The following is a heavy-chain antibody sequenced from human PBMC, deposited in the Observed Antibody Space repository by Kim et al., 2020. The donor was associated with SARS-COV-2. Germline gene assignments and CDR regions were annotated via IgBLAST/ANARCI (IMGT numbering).Heavy chain of an antibody. V-gene: IGHV4-59*01. Sequence: SLLRRVTISIDTSKNQFSLKLSSMTAADTAKYYCARAPYRGSNSRGAFDIWGQGTMVTVFS. D-gene: IGHD4-4*01. J-gene: IGHJ3*02. CDR3: ARAPYRGSNSRGAFDI.